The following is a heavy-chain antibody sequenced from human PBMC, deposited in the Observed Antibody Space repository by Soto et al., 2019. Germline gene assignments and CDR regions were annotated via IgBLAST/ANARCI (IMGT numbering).Heavy chain of an antibody. D-gene: IGHD4-17*01. Sequence: QLQLQESGPGLVKPSETLSLTCTVSGGSISSSSYYWGWIRQPPGKGLEWIGSIYYSGGTYYNPTLTSGVTIPVDTSKNQFSLKLSAVTDADTAVYSCARLGATVTTSSFDYWGQGTLVTVSS. CDR2: IYYSGGT. J-gene: IGHJ4*02. V-gene: IGHV4-39*01. CDR1: GGSISSSSYY. CDR3: ARLGATVTTSSFDY.